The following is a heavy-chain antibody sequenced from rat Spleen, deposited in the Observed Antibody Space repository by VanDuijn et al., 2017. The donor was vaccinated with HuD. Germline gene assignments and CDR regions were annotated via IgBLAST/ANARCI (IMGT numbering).Heavy chain of an antibody. CDR3: TRGGWGAPFDY. CDR2: ITNTGGST. D-gene: IGHD1-12*02. CDR1: GFTFNNYW. Sequence: EVQLVESGGGLVQPGRSLKLSCVASGFTFNNYWMTWIRQAPGKGLEWVASITNTGGSTYYPDSLKGRFTISSDNAKSTLYLQMNSLRSEDTATYYCTRGGWGAPFDYWGQGVMVTVSS. J-gene: IGHJ2*01. V-gene: IGHV5-31*01.